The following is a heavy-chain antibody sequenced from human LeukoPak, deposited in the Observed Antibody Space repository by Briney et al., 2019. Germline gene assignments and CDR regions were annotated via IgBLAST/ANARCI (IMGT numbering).Heavy chain of an antibody. J-gene: IGHJ4*02. CDR1: GYTXTGYY. V-gene: IGHV1-2*02. CDR3: ARYMAYYDSSGYLTRAYFDY. CDR2: INPNSGGT. D-gene: IGHD3-22*01. Sequence: ASVKVSCKASGYTXTGYYMHWVRQAPGQGLEWMGWINPNSGGTNYAQKFQGRVTMTRDTSVSTAYMELSRLRSDDTAVYYCARYMAYYDSSGYLTRAYFDYWGQGTLVTVSS.